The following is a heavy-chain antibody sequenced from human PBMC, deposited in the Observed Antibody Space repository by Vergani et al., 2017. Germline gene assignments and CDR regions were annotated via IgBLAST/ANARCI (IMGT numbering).Heavy chain of an antibody. V-gene: IGHV2-5*04. J-gene: IGHJ6*03. Sequence: QITLKESGPTLVKPTQTLTLTCTFSGFSLNTRGVSVAWIRQPPGKALDWLAPIYWNDDQHYSPSLNNRVTITKDTSKNQVVLTMTNMDYVDTGTYYCVYRKTECGTTDXFYPFYYYYYMEVWGKGTTVTGSS. D-gene: IGHD1-7*01. CDR3: VYRKTECGTTDXFYPFYYYYYMEV. CDR2: IYWNDDQ. CDR1: GFSLNTRGVS.